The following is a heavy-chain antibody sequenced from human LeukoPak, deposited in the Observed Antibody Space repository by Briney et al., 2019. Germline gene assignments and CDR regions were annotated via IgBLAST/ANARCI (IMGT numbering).Heavy chain of an antibody. Sequence: GGSLRLSCAASGFTFGSYSMNWVRQAPGKGLEWVSSISSSSSYIYYADSVKGRFTISRDNAKNSLYLQMNSLRAEDTAVYYCAREYGSGSYLNWFDPWGQGTLVTVSS. D-gene: IGHD3-10*01. V-gene: IGHV3-21*01. J-gene: IGHJ5*02. CDR1: GFTFGSYS. CDR2: ISSSSSYI. CDR3: AREYGSGSYLNWFDP.